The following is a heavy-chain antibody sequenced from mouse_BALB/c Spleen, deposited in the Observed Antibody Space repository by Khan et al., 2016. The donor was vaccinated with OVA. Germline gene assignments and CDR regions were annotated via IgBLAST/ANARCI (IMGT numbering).Heavy chain of an antibody. CDR2: ISSGGSYS. Sequence: EVELVESGGGLVKPGGSLKLSCAASGFAFISYDMSWVRQTPEKRLEWVATISSGGSYSYYPDSVKGRFTISRDIDRKTLYLQMSSLRSEDTAFYCCARPSYYGNPWFTYWGQGTLVTVSA. CDR1: GFAFISYD. CDR3: ARPSYYGNPWFTY. J-gene: IGHJ3*01. V-gene: IGHV5-9*02. D-gene: IGHD2-10*01.